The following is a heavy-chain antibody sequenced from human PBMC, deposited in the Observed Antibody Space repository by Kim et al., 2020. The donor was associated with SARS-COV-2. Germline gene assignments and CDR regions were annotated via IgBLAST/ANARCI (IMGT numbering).Heavy chain of an antibody. CDR1: GGSISSYY. J-gene: IGHJ5*02. CDR3: ARQRDGSYYGRPHWFDP. Sequence: SETLSLTCTVSGGSISSYYWSWIRQPPGKGLEWIGYIYYSGSTNYNPSLKSRVTISVDTSKNQFSLKLSSVTAADTAVYYCARQRDGSYYGRPHWFDPWGQVTLVTVSS. CDR2: IYYSGST. D-gene: IGHD1-26*01. V-gene: IGHV4-59*08.